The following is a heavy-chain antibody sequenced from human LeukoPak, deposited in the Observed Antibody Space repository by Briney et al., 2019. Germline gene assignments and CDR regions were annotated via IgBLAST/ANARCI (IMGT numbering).Heavy chain of an antibody. J-gene: IGHJ4*02. CDR2: IYYSGST. Sequence: SQTLSLTCTVSGGSISSGGYYWRWIRQHPGKGLEWIGYIYYSGSTYYNPSLKSRVTISVDTSKNQFSLKLSSVTAADTAVYYCARAGGTYYINYFDYWGQGTLVTVSS. D-gene: IGHD1-26*01. CDR3: ARAGGTYYINYFDY. V-gene: IGHV4-31*03. CDR1: GGSISSGGYY.